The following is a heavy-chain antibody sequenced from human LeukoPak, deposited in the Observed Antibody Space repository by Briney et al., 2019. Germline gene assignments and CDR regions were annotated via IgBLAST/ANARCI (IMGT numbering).Heavy chain of an antibody. J-gene: IGHJ5*02. CDR2: IIPIFGTA. V-gene: IGHV1-69*05. CDR1: GYTFTSYG. D-gene: IGHD1-1*01. CDR3: ARDPAGTGDLENWFDP. Sequence: SVKVSCKASGYTFTSYGIRWVRQAPGQGLEWMGGIIPIFGTANYAQKFQGRVTITTDESTSTAYMELSSLRSEDTAVYYCARDPAGTGDLENWFDPWGQGTLVTVSS.